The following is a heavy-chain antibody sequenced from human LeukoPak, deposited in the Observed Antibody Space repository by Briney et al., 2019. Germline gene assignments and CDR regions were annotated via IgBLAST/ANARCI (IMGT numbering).Heavy chain of an antibody. CDR3: ARAGPYDFWSGYYPGYYYYYMDV. D-gene: IGHD3-3*01. Sequence: SETLSLTCAVYGGAFSGYYWSWIRQPPGKGLEWIGEINHSGSTNYNPSLKSRVTISVDTSKNQFSLKLSSVTAADTAVYYCARAGPYDFWSGYYPGYYYYYMDVWGKGTTVTVSS. V-gene: IGHV4-34*01. J-gene: IGHJ6*03. CDR1: GGAFSGYY. CDR2: INHSGST.